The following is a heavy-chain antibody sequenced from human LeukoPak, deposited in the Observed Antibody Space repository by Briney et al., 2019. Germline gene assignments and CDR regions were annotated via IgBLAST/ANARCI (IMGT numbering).Heavy chain of an antibody. D-gene: IGHD1-1*01. V-gene: IGHV3-23*01. CDR3: GKDWKVDY. CDR1: GFTFNNYP. Sequence: GGSLRLSCLPSGFTFNNYPMTWVRQAPGKGLEWVSAISENGGDRKYAASVKGRFTISRDNSKNTLYLQMNSLRVEDTAIYYCGKDWKVDYWGQGTLVSVSS. J-gene: IGHJ4*02. CDR2: ISENGGDR.